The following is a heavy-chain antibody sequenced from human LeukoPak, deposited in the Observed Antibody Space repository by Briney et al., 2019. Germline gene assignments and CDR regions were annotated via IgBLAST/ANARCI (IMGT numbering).Heavy chain of an antibody. CDR1: GFTFSSYW. D-gene: IGHD5-18*01. CDR2: IYSDGINT. CDR3: AGGSPTVMED. J-gene: IGHJ4*02. Sequence: GGSLRLSCAASGFTFSSYWMHWVRQAPGKGLVWVSRIYSDGINTGYADSVKGRFTISRDNAKNTLYLQMNSLRAEDTAVYYCAGGSPTVMEDWGQGTLVTVSS. V-gene: IGHV3-74*01.